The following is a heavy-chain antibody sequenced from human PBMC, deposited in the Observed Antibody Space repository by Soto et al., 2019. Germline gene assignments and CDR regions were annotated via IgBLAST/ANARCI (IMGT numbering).Heavy chain of an antibody. CDR1: GVSLTSGNW. CDR2: TFHDGTA. V-gene: IGHV4-4*02. J-gene: IGHJ4*02. CDR3: ARLVYDTRLNYMYFDF. D-gene: IGHD3-10*01. Sequence: SETLSLTCAVSGVSLTSGNWWTWVRQSPQRGLEYIGETFHDGTANYYPSFERRVAMSVDTSRNQFSLKLTSVTAADTAVYFCARLVYDTRLNYMYFDFWGPGTLVTGSS.